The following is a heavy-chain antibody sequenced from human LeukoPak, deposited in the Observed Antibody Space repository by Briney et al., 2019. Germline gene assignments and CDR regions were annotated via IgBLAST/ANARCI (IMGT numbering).Heavy chain of an antibody. V-gene: IGHV1-2*02. CDR1: GYTLTGYF. CDR3: AREAAAGGGDY. Sequence: GASVKVSCKASGYTLTGYFMHWVRQAPGQGLEWMGWINPNIGATKYAQKFQGRVTMTRDTSISTAYMELSRLRSDDTAVYYCAREAAAGGGDYWGQGTLVTVSS. D-gene: IGHD6-13*01. CDR2: INPNIGAT. J-gene: IGHJ4*02.